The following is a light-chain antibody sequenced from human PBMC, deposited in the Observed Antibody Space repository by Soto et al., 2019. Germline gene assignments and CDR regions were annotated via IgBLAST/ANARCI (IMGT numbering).Light chain of an antibody. CDR3: SSYAGSTNFV. Sequence: QSALTQLPSASGSPGQSVTISCTGTSSDVGGYNYVSWYQQHPGKAPRLMIYDVIKPPSGVPDRFSGSKSGNTASLTVSGLQAEDEADYYCSSYAGSTNFVFGPGTKVTVL. CDR1: SSDVGGYNY. J-gene: IGLJ1*01. V-gene: IGLV2-8*01. CDR2: DVI.